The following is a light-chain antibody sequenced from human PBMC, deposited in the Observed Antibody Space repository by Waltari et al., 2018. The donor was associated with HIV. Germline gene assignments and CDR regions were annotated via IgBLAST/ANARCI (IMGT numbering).Light chain of an antibody. CDR2: GNS. CDR1: SSNIGAGYD. V-gene: IGLV1-40*01. CDR3: QSYDSSLSGATV. Sequence: QSVLTQPPSVSGAPGQRVTISCTGSSSNIGAGYDVHWYQQLPGTAPKRLIFGNSNRPSGVPDRFSGSKSGTSASLAITGLRAEDEADYYCQSYDSSLSGATVFGTGTKVTV. J-gene: IGLJ1*01.